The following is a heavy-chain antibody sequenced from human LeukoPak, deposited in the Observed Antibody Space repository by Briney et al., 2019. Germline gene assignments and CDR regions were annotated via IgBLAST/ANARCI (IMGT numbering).Heavy chain of an antibody. CDR1: GGSISSYY. CDR3: AHLRLPRENDAFDI. Sequence: SETLSLTCTVSGGSISSYYWSWIRQHPGKGLEWIGYIYYSGSTYYNPSLKSRVTISVDTSKNQFSLKLSSVTAADTAVYYCAHLRLPRENDAFDIWGQGTMVTVSS. D-gene: IGHD1-26*01. V-gene: IGHV4-59*06. J-gene: IGHJ3*02. CDR2: IYYSGST.